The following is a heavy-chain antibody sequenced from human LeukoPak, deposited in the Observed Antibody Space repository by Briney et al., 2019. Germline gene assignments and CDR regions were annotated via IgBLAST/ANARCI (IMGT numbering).Heavy chain of an antibody. Sequence: SQTLSLTCAISGDSVSSNSAAWNWIRQSPSSGLEWLGRTYYRSKWYNDYAVSVKSRITINPDTPKNQFSLQLNSVTPEDTAVYFCASGQNCFDPWGQGTLVTVSS. CDR3: ASGQNCFDP. V-gene: IGHV6-1*01. CDR1: GDSVSSNSAA. J-gene: IGHJ5*02. CDR2: TYYRSKWYN.